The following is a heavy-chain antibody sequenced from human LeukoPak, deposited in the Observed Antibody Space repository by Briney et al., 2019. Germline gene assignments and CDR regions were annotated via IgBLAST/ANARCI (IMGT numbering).Heavy chain of an antibody. CDR1: GGSFSGYY. J-gene: IGHJ4*02. V-gene: IGHV4-31*11. Sequence: PSETLSLTCAVYGGSFSGYYWSWIRQHPGRGLEWIGYIYYSGSTYYNPSLKSRVTMSVDTSKNQFSLKLNSVTAADTAVYYCARDGNQYFDYWGQGTLVTVSS. CDR2: IYYSGST. D-gene: IGHD1-14*01. CDR3: ARDGNQYFDY.